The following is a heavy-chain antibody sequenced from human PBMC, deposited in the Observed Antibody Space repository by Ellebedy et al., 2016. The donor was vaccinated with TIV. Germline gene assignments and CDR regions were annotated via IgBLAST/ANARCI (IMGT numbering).Heavy chain of an antibody. J-gene: IGHJ4*02. CDR3: ARGGLNYFDY. V-gene: IGHV3-23*01. CDR1: GFTFSSYA. CDR2: ITGGVAST. Sequence: GESLKISXAASGFTFSSYAMSWVRQAPGKGLEWVSAITGGVASTYYADSVKGRFTISRDNSRTTLYLQMNSLRAEDTAVYYCARGGLNYFDYWGQGTLVTVSS. D-gene: IGHD5-12*01.